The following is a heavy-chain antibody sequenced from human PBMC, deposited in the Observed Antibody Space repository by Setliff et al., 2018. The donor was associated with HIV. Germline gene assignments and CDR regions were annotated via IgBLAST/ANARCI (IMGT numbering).Heavy chain of an antibody. CDR2: INPNSGGT. J-gene: IGHJ3*02. CDR3: ARDKLEETAESLWGPMKNDAFDI. Sequence: ASVKVSCKASGFTFTGYYMHWVRQAHGQGLEWMGWINPNSGGTEYSQQFPGRVTMTRDTSINTAYMELSRLRSDDTDVYYCARDKLEETAESLWGPMKNDAFDIWGPGTLVTVSS. CDR1: GFTFTGYY. D-gene: IGHD3-16*01. V-gene: IGHV1-2*02.